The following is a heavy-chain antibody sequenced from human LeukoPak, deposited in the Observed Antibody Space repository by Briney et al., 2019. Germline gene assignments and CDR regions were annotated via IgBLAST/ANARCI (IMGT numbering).Heavy chain of an antibody. J-gene: IGHJ4*02. V-gene: IGHV3-53*01. CDR1: GFTVSSNY. D-gene: IGHD2-8*01. Sequence: GGSLRLSCAASGFTVSSNYMSWVRQAPGKGLEWVSVIYSGGSTYYADSVKGRFTISRDNSKNTPYLQMDSLRAEDTAVYYCARDCTNGVCTYFDYWGQGTLVTVSS. CDR2: IYSGGST. CDR3: ARDCTNGVCTYFDY.